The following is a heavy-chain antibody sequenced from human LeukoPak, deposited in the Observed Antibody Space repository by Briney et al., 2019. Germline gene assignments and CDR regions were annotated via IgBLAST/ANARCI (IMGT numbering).Heavy chain of an antibody. J-gene: IGHJ1*01. CDR3: AQQVGYCSSGSCYFTY. D-gene: IGHD2-15*01. Sequence: GGSLRLSCTASGFSFSGHWMHWARQLPGKGLVWVSRISPTGSTTCYADSVKGRFTISRDKSKNTLSLQMNSLRAEDTAVYYCAQQVGYCSSGSCYFTYWGQGTLVTVSS. V-gene: IGHV3-74*01. CDR1: GFSFSGHW. CDR2: ISPTGSTT.